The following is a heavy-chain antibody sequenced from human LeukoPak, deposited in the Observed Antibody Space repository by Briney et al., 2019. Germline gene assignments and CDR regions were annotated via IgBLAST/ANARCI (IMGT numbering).Heavy chain of an antibody. CDR2: ISGSGGST. CDR3: AKNCDFWSGSPFDY. V-gene: IGHV3-23*01. J-gene: IGHJ4*02. Sequence: GGSLRLSCAASGFTFSSYAMSWVRQAPGKGLEWVSAISGSGGSTYYADSVKGRFTISRDNSKNTLYMQMTSLRAKDTAVYYCAKNCDFWSGSPFDYWGQGTLVTVSS. D-gene: IGHD3-3*01. CDR1: GFTFSSYA.